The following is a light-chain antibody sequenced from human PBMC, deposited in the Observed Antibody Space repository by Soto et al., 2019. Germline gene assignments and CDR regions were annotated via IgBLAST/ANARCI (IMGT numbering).Light chain of an antibody. CDR2: DVT. V-gene: IGLV2-14*01. CDR1: STDVAAYNY. J-gene: IGLJ2*01. Sequence: QSALTQPASVSGSPGQSITISCTGTSTDVAAYNYLSWYQQHPGKAPKLVIFDVTNRPSEVSDRFSGSKSGNTASLTISVLQFEDEADYYCSSYRGTSTPVFGGGTTLTVL. CDR3: SSYRGTSTPV.